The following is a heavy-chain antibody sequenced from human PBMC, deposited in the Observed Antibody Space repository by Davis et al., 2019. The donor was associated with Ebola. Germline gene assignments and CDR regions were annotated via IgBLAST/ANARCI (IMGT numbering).Heavy chain of an antibody. CDR3: ASSSIAARPGYYYGMDV. Sequence: GESLKISCAASGFTFSSYSMNWVRQAPGKGLEWVSSISSSSSYIYYADSVKGRFTISRDNAKNSLYLQMNSLRAEDTAVYYCASSSIAARPGYYYGMDVWAKGPRSPSP. CDR2: ISSSSSYI. CDR1: GFTFSSYS. D-gene: IGHD6-6*01. J-gene: IGHJ6*02. V-gene: IGHV3-21*01.